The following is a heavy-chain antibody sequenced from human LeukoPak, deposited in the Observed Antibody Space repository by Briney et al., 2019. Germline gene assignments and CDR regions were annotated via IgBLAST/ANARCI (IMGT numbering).Heavy chain of an antibody. CDR3: ARDSSAAFDI. Sequence: SETLSLTRTVSGGSFGNYYWSWIRQSPGKGLEWIGYIYDSGTTNYNPSLKSRATISVDMSKNQFSLKLSSVTAADTAVYYCARDSSAAFDIWGQGTMVTVSS. CDR1: GGSFGNYY. V-gene: IGHV4-59*01. CDR2: IYDSGTT. J-gene: IGHJ3*02.